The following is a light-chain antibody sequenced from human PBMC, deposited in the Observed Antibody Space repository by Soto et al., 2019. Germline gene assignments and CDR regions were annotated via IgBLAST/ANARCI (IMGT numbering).Light chain of an antibody. V-gene: IGKV3-20*01. J-gene: IGKJ4*01. CDR2: GAS. CDR1: ESVSRN. CDR3: QQYGNSPPIT. Sequence: EVVMTQSPATLSVSPGERATLSCGASESVSRNLAWYQQKPGQAPRLLIYGASTRATGIPDRFSGSGSGTDFTLTISRLEPEDFAVYYCQQYGNSPPITFGGGTKVDIK.